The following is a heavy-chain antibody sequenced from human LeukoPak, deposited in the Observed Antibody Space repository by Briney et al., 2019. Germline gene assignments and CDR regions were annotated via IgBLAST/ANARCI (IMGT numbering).Heavy chain of an antibody. CDR2: IKQEGSEK. CDR3: ARIVRGIVMPLDAFDI. J-gene: IGHJ3*02. D-gene: IGHD3-22*01. V-gene: IGHV3-7*01. Sequence: GGSLRLSCAASGFTFSSYWMSWVRQAPGKGLEWVANIKQEGSEKYYVDSVKGRFTISRDNAKNSLYLQMNSLRAEDTAVYYCARIVRGIVMPLDAFDIWGQGTIITVSS. CDR1: GFTFSSYW.